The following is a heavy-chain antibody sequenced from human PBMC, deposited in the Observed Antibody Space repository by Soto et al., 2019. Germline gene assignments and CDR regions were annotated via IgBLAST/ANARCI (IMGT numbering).Heavy chain of an antibody. CDR3: ASLGNWSGGSCYTWGSDHYDYYYGLDV. V-gene: IGHV1-69*01. J-gene: IGHJ6*02. Sequence: QVQLVQSGAEVKKPGSSLKISCKASGGTFSSYAISWVRQAPGQGLEWMGGIIPIFGTANYAQKFQGRVTITADESTSAAYMELSSLRSEDTAVYYCASLGNWSGGSCYTWGSDHYDYYYGLDVGGQGTTVIVSS. D-gene: IGHD2-15*01. CDR2: IIPIFGTA. CDR1: GGTFSSYA.